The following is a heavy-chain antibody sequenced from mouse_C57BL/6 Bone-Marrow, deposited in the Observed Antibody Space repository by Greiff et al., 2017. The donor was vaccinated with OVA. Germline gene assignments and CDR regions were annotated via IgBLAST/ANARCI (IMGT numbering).Heavy chain of an antibody. Sequence: QVQLQQSGAELVRPGASVTLSCKASGYTFTDYEMHWVKQTPVHGLEWIGAIDPETGGTAYNQKFKGKAILTADKSSSTAYMELRSLTSEDSAVYYCTRYEYDEGFAYWGQGTLVTVSA. CDR3: TRYEYDEGFAY. CDR2: IDPETGGT. CDR1: GYTFTDYE. D-gene: IGHD2-4*01. V-gene: IGHV1-15*01. J-gene: IGHJ3*01.